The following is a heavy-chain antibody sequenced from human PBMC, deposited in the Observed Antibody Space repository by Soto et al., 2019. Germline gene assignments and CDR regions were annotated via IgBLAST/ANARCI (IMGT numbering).Heavy chain of an antibody. V-gene: IGHV4-30-4*01. CDR1: GGSISSGDYY. CDR2: IYYSGST. CDR3: ARRYYYGSGSYFDYYYGMDV. J-gene: IGHJ6*01. Sequence: SETLSLTCTVSGGSISSGDYYWSWIRQPPGKGLEWIGYIYYSGSTYYNPSLKSRVTISVDTSKNQFSLKLSSVTAADTAVYYCARRYYYGSGSYFDYYYGMDVWGQGTTVTVSS. D-gene: IGHD3-10*01.